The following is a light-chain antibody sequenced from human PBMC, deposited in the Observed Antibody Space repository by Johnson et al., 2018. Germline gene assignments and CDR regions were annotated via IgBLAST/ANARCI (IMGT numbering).Light chain of an antibody. CDR1: SSNIGNNY. CDR2: ENN. V-gene: IGLV1-51*02. Sequence: QSVLTQPPSVSAAPGQKVTISCSGSSSNIGNNYVSWYQQLPGTAPKLLIYENNKRPSGIPDRFSGSKSGTSATLGIPGLPTGDEADYYCGTWDSSLRAGNVFGTGTKVTVL. CDR3: GTWDSSLRAGNV. J-gene: IGLJ1*01.